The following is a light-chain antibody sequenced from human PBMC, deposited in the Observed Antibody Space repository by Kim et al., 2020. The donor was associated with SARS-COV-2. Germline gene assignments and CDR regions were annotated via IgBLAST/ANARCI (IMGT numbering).Light chain of an antibody. CDR3: QHYATFRWT. V-gene: IGKV3-20*01. Sequence: ESVLTQSPGTLSLSPGERVTLSCRASQSVSSNQLAWYQQKPGQAPRLLIYGASSRATGIPDRFTGSGSGTDFTLTISRLEPEDFAVYYCQHYATFRWTFGQGTKVDI. J-gene: IGKJ1*01. CDR1: QSVSSNQ. CDR2: GAS.